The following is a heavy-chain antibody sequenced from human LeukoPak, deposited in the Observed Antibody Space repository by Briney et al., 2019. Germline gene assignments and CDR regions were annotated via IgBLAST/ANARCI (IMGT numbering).Heavy chain of an antibody. V-gene: IGHV1-69*04. CDR1: RGTFSSFS. CDR3: ARDVPGDYSTYFDY. Sequence: SVKVSCKASRGTFSSFSISWVRQAPGQGLEWMGRIIPILGIANYAQKFQGRVTITADKSTSTAYMELSSLRSEDTAVYYCARDVPGDYSTYFDYWGQGTLVTVSS. CDR2: IIPILGIA. J-gene: IGHJ4*02. D-gene: IGHD4-17*01.